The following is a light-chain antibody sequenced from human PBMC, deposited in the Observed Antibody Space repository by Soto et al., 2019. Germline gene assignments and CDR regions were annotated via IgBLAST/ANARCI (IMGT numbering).Light chain of an antibody. V-gene: IGKV1-5*03. CDR2: KAS. Sequence: EIQMTQSPATLSASVGERVTITCRASQSISSWLAWYQQKPGQAPRLLIYKASSRDSGVPSRFSGSGSGTEFTLTISSLQSDDFATYYCQQYNSYSRTFGQGTKLEIK. J-gene: IGKJ2*01. CDR1: QSISSW. CDR3: QQYNSYSRT.